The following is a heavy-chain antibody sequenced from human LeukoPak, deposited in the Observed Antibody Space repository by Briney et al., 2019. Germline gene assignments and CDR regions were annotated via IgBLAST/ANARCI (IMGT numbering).Heavy chain of an antibody. CDR2: TYYSGST. CDR1: GGSISSYY. V-gene: IGHV4-59*01. J-gene: IGHJ4*02. D-gene: IGHD4-11*01. Sequence: PSETLSLTCTVSGGSISSYYWSWIRQPPGKGLEWIGYTYYSGSTNYNPSLKSRVTISVDTSKNQFSLKLSSVTAADTAVYYCARAPGYSNYVDYWGQGTLVTVSS. CDR3: ARAPGYSNYVDY.